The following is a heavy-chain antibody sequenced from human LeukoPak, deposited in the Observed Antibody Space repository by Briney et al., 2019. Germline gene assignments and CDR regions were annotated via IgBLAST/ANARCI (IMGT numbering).Heavy chain of an antibody. CDR1: GFIFSTYS. V-gene: IGHV3-48*01. J-gene: IGHJ6*03. CDR2: ISSSSSTI. CDR3: ARDDHYNYYYMDV. Sequence: GGSLRLSCAASGFIFSTYSMNWVRQAPGKGMEWVSYISSSSSTIYYADSVKGRFTISRDNAENSLYLQMNSLGAEDTAVYYCARDDHYNYYYMDVWGKGTTVTVSS.